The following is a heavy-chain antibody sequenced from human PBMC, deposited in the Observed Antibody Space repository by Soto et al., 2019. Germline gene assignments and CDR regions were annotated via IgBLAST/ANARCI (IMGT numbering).Heavy chain of an antibody. CDR3: ARGHSDYGDYVFDY. CDR1: GYTFTGYY. D-gene: IGHD4-17*01. J-gene: IGHJ4*02. V-gene: IGHV1-2*04. CDR2: INPNSGGT. Sequence: ASVKVSCKASGYTFTGYYMHWVRQTPGQGLEWMGWINPNSGGTNYAQKFQGWVTMTRDTSISTAYMELSRLRSDDTAVYYCARGHSDYGDYVFDYWGQGTLVTVSS.